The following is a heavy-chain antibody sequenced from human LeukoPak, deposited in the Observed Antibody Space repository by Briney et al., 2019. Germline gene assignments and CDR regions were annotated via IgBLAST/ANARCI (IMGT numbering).Heavy chain of an antibody. CDR3: ARDSTGYWYFDL. J-gene: IGHJ2*01. CDR1: GFTVSSNH. V-gene: IGHV3-53*01. CDR2: FYSGGDT. Sequence: PGGSLRLSCAVSGFTVSSNHMSWVRQAPGKGLEWVSVFYSGGDTHHADSVKGRFTISRDNSKNTLYLQMNSLRAEDTAVYYCARDSTGYWYFDLWGRGTLVSVSS. D-gene: IGHD3-3*02.